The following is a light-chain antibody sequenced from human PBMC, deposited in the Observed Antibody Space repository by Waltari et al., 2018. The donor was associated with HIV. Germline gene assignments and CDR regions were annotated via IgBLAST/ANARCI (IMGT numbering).Light chain of an antibody. CDR2: AAS. CDR3: QKYNSAPRT. CDR1: QGISNY. J-gene: IGKJ3*01. Sequence: DIQITQSPSSLSASVGDRVTVTRRASQGISNYLAWYQQKPGKVPKLLIYAASTLQSGVPSRFSGSGSGTDFTLTISSLQPEDVATYYCQKYNSAPRTFGPGTKVDIK. V-gene: IGKV1-27*01.